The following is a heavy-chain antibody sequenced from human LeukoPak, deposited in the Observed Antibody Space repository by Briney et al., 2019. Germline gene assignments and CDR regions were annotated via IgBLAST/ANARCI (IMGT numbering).Heavy chain of an antibody. Sequence: GGSLKPSCQASGFTFIGYWMGGVGQAPGKGLEGVANIKQDGSERYYVDSVKGRFTISRDNAKNSLYLQMNSLRAVDTAVYYCARGPSGGNGFSYWGLGTLVTVSS. CDR2: IKQDGSER. D-gene: IGHD2-15*01. CDR1: GFTFIGYW. V-gene: IGHV3-7*04. J-gene: IGHJ4*02. CDR3: ARGPSGGNGFSY.